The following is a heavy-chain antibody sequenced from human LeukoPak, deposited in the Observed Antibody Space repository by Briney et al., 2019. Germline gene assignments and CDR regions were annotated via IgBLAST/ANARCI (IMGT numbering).Heavy chain of an antibody. Sequence: GGSLRLSCAASGFTVSSNYMSWVRQAPGKGLEWVANIKKDGSETYYVDSVKGRFTISRDNAKNSLYLQMNSLRAEDTAMYYCARGRYSGTTYYFDYRGQGTLVTVSS. CDR3: ARGRYSGTTYYFDY. D-gene: IGHD5-12*01. CDR2: IKKDGSET. V-gene: IGHV3-7*03. CDR1: GFTVSSNY. J-gene: IGHJ4*02.